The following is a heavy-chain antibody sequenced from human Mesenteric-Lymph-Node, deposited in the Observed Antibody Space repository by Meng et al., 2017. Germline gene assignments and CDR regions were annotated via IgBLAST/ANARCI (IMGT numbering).Heavy chain of an antibody. Sequence: GGSLRLSCAASGFTFSSYSMNWVRQAPGKGLEWVSTINWNGGSTDYADSVKGRFTISRDNAKNSLYLQMNSLTVEDTALYYCVRGGVIMIVVADDAFDIWGQGTMVTVSS. V-gene: IGHV3-20*04. CDR3: VRGGVIMIVVADDAFDI. J-gene: IGHJ3*02. CDR1: GFTFSSYS. CDR2: INWNGGST. D-gene: IGHD3-22*01.